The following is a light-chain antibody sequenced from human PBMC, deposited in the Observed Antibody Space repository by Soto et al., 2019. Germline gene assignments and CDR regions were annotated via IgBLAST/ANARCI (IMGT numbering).Light chain of an antibody. J-gene: IGLJ1*01. Sequence: QSALTQPASVSGSPGQSITISCTGTSSDVGGYNFVSWYQQHPGKAPKLLIYEVSNRPSGVSNRFSGSKSGNTASLTISGLQAEDEADYHCGSYTSSSTLVFGTGTKVTVL. CDR3: GSYTSSSTLV. CDR2: EVS. CDR1: SSDVGGYNF. V-gene: IGLV2-14*01.